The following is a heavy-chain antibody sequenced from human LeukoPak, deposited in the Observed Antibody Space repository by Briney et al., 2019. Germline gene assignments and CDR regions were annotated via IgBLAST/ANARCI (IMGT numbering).Heavy chain of an antibody. CDR1: GGTFSSYA. CDR3: AQSPEDDYVWGGYRPLDY. D-gene: IGHD3-16*02. J-gene: IGHJ4*02. V-gene: IGHV1-69*01. Sequence: SVKVSCKASGGTFSSYAISWVRQAPGQGLEWMGGIIPIFGTANYAQKFQGRVTITADESTSTAYMELSSLRSEDTAVYYCAQSPEDDYVWGGYRPLDYWGQGTLDTVSS. CDR2: IIPIFGTA.